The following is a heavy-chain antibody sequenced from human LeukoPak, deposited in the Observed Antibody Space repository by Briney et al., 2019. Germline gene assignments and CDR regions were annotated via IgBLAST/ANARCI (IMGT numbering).Heavy chain of an antibody. CDR2: INPNSGGT. CDR1: GYTFTGYY. D-gene: IGHD3-3*01. CDR3: ARVGQDYDFDY. Sequence: ASVKVSCEASGYTFTGYYMHWVRQAPGLGLEWMGWINPNSGGTNYAQKFQGRVTMTRDTSISTAYMELSRLRSDATAVYYCARVGQDYDFDYWGQGTLVTVSS. V-gene: IGHV1-2*02. J-gene: IGHJ4*02.